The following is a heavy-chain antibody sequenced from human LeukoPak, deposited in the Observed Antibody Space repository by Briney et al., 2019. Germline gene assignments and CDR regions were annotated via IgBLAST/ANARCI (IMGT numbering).Heavy chain of an antibody. J-gene: IGHJ4*02. CDR3: ARDHPPTHGWLWEGLDY. CDR1: GFTFSSYN. V-gene: IGHV3-21*01. D-gene: IGHD3-9*01. CDR2: ISPSSDFI. Sequence: GGSLRLSCAASGFTFSSYNMNWVRQAPGKGLELVSSISPSSDFIYYADSLRGRFTISRDNANKSVIMEMNSLRVEDTAVSYCARDHPPTHGWLWEGLDYWGEGSLVTVSS.